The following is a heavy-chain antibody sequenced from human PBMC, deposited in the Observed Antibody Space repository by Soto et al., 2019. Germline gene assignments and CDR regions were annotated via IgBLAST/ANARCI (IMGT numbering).Heavy chain of an antibody. CDR1: GFTFSSYA. Sequence: PGGSLRLSCAASGFTFSSYAMSWVRQAPGKGLEWVSTISDSGGATYYADSVKGRFTISRDYSRNTLYLQVNSLRAEDTAVYYCARSAMDQIILLNYWGQGTLVTVSS. D-gene: IGHD5-18*01. V-gene: IGHV3-23*01. J-gene: IGHJ4*02. CDR3: ARSAMDQIILLNY. CDR2: ISDSGGAT.